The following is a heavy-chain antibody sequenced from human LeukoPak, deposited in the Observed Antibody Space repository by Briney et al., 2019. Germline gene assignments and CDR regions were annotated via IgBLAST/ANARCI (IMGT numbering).Heavy chain of an antibody. CDR2: IKSDGSST. D-gene: IGHD3-10*01. CDR1: GFTFSSYW. CDR3: ARTDYGSTPFDY. Sequence: GGSLRLSCAASGFTFSSYWMHWVRQAPGKGLVWVSRIKSDGSSTSYADSVKGRFTISRDNAKNTLYLQMNSLRVEDTAVYYRARTDYGSTPFDYWGQGTLVTVSS. J-gene: IGHJ4*02. V-gene: IGHV3-74*01.